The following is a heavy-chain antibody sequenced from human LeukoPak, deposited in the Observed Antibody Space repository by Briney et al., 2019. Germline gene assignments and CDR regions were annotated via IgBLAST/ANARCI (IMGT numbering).Heavy chain of an antibody. J-gene: IGHJ4*02. D-gene: IGHD3-3*01. CDR3: ARAGELDYDFWSGNDY. V-gene: IGHV1-8*01. CDR1: GYTFTNYD. CDR2: MNPNSGNT. Sequence: ASVKVSCKASGYTFTNYDINWVRQATGQGLEWMGWMNPNSGNTGYAQKFQGRVTMTRNTSISTAYMELSSLRSEDTAVYYCARAGELDYDFWSGNDYWGQGTLVTVSS.